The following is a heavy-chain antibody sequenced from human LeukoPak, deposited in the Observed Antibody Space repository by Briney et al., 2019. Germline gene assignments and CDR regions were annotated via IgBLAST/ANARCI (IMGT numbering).Heavy chain of an antibody. J-gene: IGHJ4*02. D-gene: IGHD3-16*02. CDR3: ITDIPGGGYPLDF. CDR2: IKSKADGETI. CDR1: GFTFTSAW. Sequence: GGSLRLSCAASGFTFTSAWMSWVRQSPGKGLEWVGRIKSKADGETIDYAAPVKGRFTISRDDSTKTLYLLMNSLETDDTAVYSCITDIPGGGYPLDFWGQGTLVTVSS. V-gene: IGHV3-15*01.